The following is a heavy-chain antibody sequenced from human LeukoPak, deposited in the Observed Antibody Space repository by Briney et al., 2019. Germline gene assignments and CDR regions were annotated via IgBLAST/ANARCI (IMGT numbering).Heavy chain of an antibody. D-gene: IGHD1-26*01. V-gene: IGHV3-73*01. Sequence: GGSLKLSCAASGFTFSGSAMHWVRQASGKGLEWVGRIRSKANSYATAYAASVKGRFTISRDDSKNTAYLQMNSLKTEDTAVYYCTRLRVGAGWDDYFGYWGQGTLVTVSS. CDR1: GFTFSGSA. CDR2: IRSKANSYAT. J-gene: IGHJ4*02. CDR3: TRLRVGAGWDDYFGY.